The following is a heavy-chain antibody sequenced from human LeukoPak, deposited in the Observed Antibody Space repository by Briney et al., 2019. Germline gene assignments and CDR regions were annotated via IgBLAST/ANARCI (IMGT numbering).Heavy chain of an antibody. J-gene: IGHJ4*02. CDR2: INPNSGGT. V-gene: IGHV1-2*06. CDR1: GYTFTGYY. Sequence: ASVKVSCXASGYTFTGYYMHWVRQALGQGLEWMGRINPNSGGTNYAQKFQGRVTMTRDTSISTAYMELSRLRSDDTAVYYCASTVAVTGSGFDYWGQGTLVTVSS. D-gene: IGHD4-23*01. CDR3: ASTVAVTGSGFDY.